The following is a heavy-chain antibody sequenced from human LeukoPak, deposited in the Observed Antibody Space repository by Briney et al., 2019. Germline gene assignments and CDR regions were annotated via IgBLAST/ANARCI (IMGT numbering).Heavy chain of an antibody. CDR1: GFTFDDYA. CDR2: ISWDGGST. Sequence: GGSLRLSCAASGFTFDDYAMPWVRQAPGKGLEWVSLISWDGGSTYYADSVKGRFTISRDNSKNSLYLQMNSLRAEDTASYYCAKDRGYRIAVAPNYWGQGTLVTVSS. V-gene: IGHV3-43D*04. J-gene: IGHJ4*02. CDR3: AKDRGYRIAVAPNY. D-gene: IGHD6-19*01.